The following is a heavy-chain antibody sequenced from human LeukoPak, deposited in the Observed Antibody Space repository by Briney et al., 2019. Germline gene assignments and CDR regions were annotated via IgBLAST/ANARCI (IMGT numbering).Heavy chain of an antibody. CDR1: GGSISSGGYY. CDR3: ARGGYQQTEDY. CDR2: IYYSGST. J-gene: IGHJ4*02. Sequence: SETLSLTCTVSGGSISSGGYYWSWIRQHPGKGLEWIGYIYYSGSTYYNPSLKSRVTISVDTSKNLFSLKLSSVTAADTAVYYCARGGYQQTEDYWGQGTLVTVSS. V-gene: IGHV4-31*03. D-gene: IGHD2-2*01.